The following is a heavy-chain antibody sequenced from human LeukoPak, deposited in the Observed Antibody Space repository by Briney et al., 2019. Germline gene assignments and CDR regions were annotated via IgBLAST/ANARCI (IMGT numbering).Heavy chain of an antibody. D-gene: IGHD6-13*01. CDR1: GFTFSTYT. CDR2: ISSGSSII. CDR3: ARADSSSWYGEFDY. V-gene: IGHV3-48*01. J-gene: IGHJ4*02. Sequence: TGGSLRLSCAASGFTFSTYTMNWVRQAPGEGLEWISYISSGSSIIYYADSVKGRFTISRDNAKNSLYLQMNSLRAEDTAVYYCARADSSSWYGEFDYWGQGTLVTVSS.